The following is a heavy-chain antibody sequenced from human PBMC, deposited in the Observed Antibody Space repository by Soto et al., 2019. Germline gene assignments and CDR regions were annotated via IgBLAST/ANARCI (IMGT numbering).Heavy chain of an antibody. CDR3: ARDFAVVPLGDDAFDI. CDR1: GYTFTSYG. Sequence: QVQLVQSGAEVKKPGASVKVSCKASGYTFTSYGISWVREAPGQGLEWMGWISAYNGNTNYAQKLQGRVTMTRDTYTSTAYKELRSLRSDDTAVYYCARDFAVVPLGDDAFDISGQGTMVTVSS. J-gene: IGHJ3*02. CDR2: ISAYNGNT. V-gene: IGHV1-18*01. D-gene: IGHD1-26*01.